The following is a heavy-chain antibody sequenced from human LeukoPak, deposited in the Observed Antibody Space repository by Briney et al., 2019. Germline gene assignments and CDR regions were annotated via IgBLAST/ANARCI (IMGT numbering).Heavy chain of an antibody. Sequence: PSETLSLTCAISGVSINTCCYYWSWIRQPPGKGLEWIGYKYYSGSTRYNSSLRSRLTISLDTSKNQFSLRLSSVTAADTAVYYCARGRSYAFDFDSWGQGTLVIVSS. CDR3: ARGRSYAFDFDS. D-gene: IGHD3-16*01. J-gene: IGHJ4*02. CDR2: KYYSGST. V-gene: IGHV4-61*01. CDR1: GVSINTCCYY.